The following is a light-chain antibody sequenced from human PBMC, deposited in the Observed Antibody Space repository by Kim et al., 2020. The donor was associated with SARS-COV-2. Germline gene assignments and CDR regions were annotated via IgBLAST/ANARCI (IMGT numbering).Light chain of an antibody. CDR2: DAS. J-gene: IGKJ1*01. V-gene: IGKV1-5*01. CDR3: QEYNSNSWT. Sequence: DIQMTQSPSTLSASVGDRVTITCRASQSISIWLAWYQQKPGKAPNLLIYDASNLESGVPSRFSGSGSGTEFTLTISSLQPDDFATYYCQEYNSNSWTFGQGTKVEIK. CDR1: QSISIW.